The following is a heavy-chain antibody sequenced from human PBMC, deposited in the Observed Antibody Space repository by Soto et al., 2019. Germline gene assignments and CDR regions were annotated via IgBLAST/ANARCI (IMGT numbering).Heavy chain of an antibody. D-gene: IGHD6-13*01. Sequence: GESLKISCQCSGYTFSNFWIAWVRQKPGKGLEWMGRIDPSDSQTYYSPSFRGHVTISVTKSITTVFLQWSSLRASDTAMYYCARQIYDSGTGPNFQYYFDSWGQGTPVTVSS. J-gene: IGHJ4*02. CDR1: GYTFSNFW. CDR2: IDPSDSQT. CDR3: ARQIYDSGTGPNFQYYFDS. V-gene: IGHV5-10-1*01.